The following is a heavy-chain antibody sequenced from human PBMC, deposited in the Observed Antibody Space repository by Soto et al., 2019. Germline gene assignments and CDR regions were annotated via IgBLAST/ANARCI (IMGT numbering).Heavy chain of an antibody. D-gene: IGHD3-22*01. CDR2: IIPIFGTA. CDR3: ASASHYYDSSGSLDY. CDR1: GGTFSSYA. V-gene: IGHV1-69*13. Sequence: SVKVSCKASGGTFSSYAISWVRQAPGQGLEWMGGIIPIFGTANYAQKFQGRVTITADESTSTAYMELSSLRSEDTAVYYCASASHYYDSSGSLDYWGQGTLVTVSS. J-gene: IGHJ4*02.